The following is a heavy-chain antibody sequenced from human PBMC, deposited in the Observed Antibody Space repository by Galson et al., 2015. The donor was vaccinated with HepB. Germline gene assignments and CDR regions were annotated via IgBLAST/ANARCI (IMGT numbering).Heavy chain of an antibody. CDR3: ARRRDSSSWYNWYFDL. D-gene: IGHD6-13*01. J-gene: IGHJ2*01. V-gene: IGHV5-51*03. CDR1: GYSFTSYW. CDR2: IYLGDSNT. Sequence: QSGAEVKKPGESLKISCKGSGYSFTSYWIGWVRQMPGKGLEWMGIIYLGDSNTRYSPSFQGQVTISADKSITTAYLQWSSLKASDTAMYYCARRRDSSSWYNWYFDLWGRGTLVTVSS.